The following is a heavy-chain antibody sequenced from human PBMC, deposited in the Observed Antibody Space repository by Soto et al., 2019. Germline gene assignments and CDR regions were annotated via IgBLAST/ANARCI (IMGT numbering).Heavy chain of an antibody. Sequence: PGGSLRLSCAASGFSFSSYAMSWVRQAPGKGLEWVSAISGSGGSTYYADSVKGRFTISRDNSKNTLYLQMNSLRAEDTAVYYCAKSSLMITFGGVIHWGQGTLVTVSS. D-gene: IGHD3-16*02. CDR3: AKSSLMITFGGVIH. CDR1: GFSFSSYA. V-gene: IGHV3-23*01. CDR2: ISGSGGST. J-gene: IGHJ4*02.